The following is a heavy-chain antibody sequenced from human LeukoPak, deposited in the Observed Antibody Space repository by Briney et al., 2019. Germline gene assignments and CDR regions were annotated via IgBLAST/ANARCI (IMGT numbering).Heavy chain of an antibody. D-gene: IGHD6-13*01. Sequence: PGGFLRLSCAASGFTFSSYAMHWVRQAPGKGLEWVAVISYDGSNKYYADSVKGRLTISRDNPKNTLYLQMNSLRAEDTAVYYCAKDRNKGIAAASDYWGQGTLVTVSS. J-gene: IGHJ4*02. CDR3: AKDRNKGIAAASDY. CDR2: ISYDGSNK. V-gene: IGHV3-30-3*01. CDR1: GFTFSSYA.